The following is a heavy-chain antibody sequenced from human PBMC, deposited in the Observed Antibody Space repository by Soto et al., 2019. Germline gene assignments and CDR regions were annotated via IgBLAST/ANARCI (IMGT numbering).Heavy chain of an antibody. CDR3: ANQPSPSPYYYDSSGYYYGDAFDI. CDR2: ISGSGGST. CDR1: GFTFSSYA. D-gene: IGHD3-22*01. J-gene: IGHJ3*02. Sequence: EVQLLESGGGLVQPGGSLRLSCAASGFTFSSYAMSWVRQAPGKGLEWVSAISGSGGSTYYADSVKGRFTISRDNSKNTLYLQMNSLRAEDTAVYYCANQPSPSPYYYDSSGYYYGDAFDIWGQGTMVTVSS. V-gene: IGHV3-23*01.